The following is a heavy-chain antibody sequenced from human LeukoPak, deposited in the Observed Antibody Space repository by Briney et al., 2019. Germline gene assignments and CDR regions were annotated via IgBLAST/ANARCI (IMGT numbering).Heavy chain of an antibody. CDR1: GFTFSSYS. V-gene: IGHV3-21*01. Sequence: AGGSLRLSCAASGFTFSSYSMNWVRQAPGKGLEWVSSISSSSSYIYYADSVKGRFTISRDNAKNSLYLQMNSLRDEDTAVYYCASSGSYRFDYWGQGTLVTVSS. CDR3: ASSGSYRFDY. D-gene: IGHD1-26*01. J-gene: IGHJ4*02. CDR2: ISSSSSYI.